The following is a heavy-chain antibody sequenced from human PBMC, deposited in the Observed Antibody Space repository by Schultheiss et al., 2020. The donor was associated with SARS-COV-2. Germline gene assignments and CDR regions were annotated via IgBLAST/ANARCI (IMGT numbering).Heavy chain of an antibody. CDR3: ARDQLYNWNYDGY. CDR2: IYYSGST. J-gene: IGHJ4*02. V-gene: IGHV4-38-2*02. CDR1: GFTFSDYY. Sequence: GSLRLSCAASGFTFSDYYMSWIRQPPGKGLEWIGSIYYSGSTYYNPSLKSRVTISVDTSKNQFSLKLSSVTAADTAVYYCARDQLYNWNYDGYWGQGTLVTVSS. D-gene: IGHD1-7*01.